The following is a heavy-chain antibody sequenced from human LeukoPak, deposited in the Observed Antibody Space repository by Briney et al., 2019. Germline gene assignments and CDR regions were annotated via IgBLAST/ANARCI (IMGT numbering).Heavy chain of an antibody. CDR3: ASSVGYNKAGYYYYLDF. V-gene: IGHV1-2*02. CDR2: INPNTGGT. Sequence: GASVKVSCKASGYTLTGSYMHWVRQAPGQGLEWMGWINPNTGGTNYAQKFQGRVTMAWDTSISTAYMELSSLRSDDTAVYYCASSVGYNKAGYYYYLDFWGKGTTVTVSS. D-gene: IGHD5-24*01. J-gene: IGHJ6*03. CDR1: GYTLTGSY.